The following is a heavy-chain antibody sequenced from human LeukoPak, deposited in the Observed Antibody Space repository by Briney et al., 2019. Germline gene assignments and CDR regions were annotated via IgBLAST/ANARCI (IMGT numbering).Heavy chain of an antibody. Sequence: ASVKVSCKASGYTFTSYYMHWVRQAPGQGLEWMGWINPNSGGTNYAQKFQGRVTMTRDTSISTAYMELSRLRSDDTAVYYCARGRVGATKGGYYFDYWGQGTLVTVSS. CDR2: INPNSGGT. CDR3: ARGRVGATKGGYYFDY. CDR1: GYTFTSYY. J-gene: IGHJ4*02. V-gene: IGHV1-2*02. D-gene: IGHD1-26*01.